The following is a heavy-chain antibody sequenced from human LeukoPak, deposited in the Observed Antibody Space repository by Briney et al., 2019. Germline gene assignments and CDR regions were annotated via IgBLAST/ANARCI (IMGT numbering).Heavy chain of an antibody. CDR3: ATTTPEQWELLSFDY. D-gene: IGHD1-26*01. Sequence: ASVKVSCKASGGTFTSDAISWVRQAPGQGLEWMGGIIPIFGTANYAQKFQGRVTMTEDTSTDTAYMELSSLRSEDTAVYYCATTTPEQWELLSFDYWGQGTLVTVSS. CDR1: GGTFTSDA. J-gene: IGHJ4*02. V-gene: IGHV1-69*06. CDR2: IIPIFGTA.